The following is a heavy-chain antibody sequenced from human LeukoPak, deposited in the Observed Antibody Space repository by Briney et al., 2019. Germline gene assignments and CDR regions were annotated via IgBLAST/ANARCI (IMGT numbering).Heavy chain of an antibody. V-gene: IGHV3-7*01. J-gene: IGHJ4*02. CDR3: ARGPHDSSGYYYPGYFDY. D-gene: IGHD3-22*01. Sequence: GGSLRLSCAASGFTFSSYWMNWARQAPGKGLEWVASINHNGNVNYYVDSVKGRFTISRDNAKNSLYLQMNSLRAEDTAVYYCARGPHDSSGYYYPGYFDYWGQGTLVTVSS. CDR2: INHNGNVN. CDR1: GFTFSSYW.